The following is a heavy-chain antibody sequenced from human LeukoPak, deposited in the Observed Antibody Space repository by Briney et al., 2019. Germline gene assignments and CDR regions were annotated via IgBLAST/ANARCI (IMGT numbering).Heavy chain of an antibody. D-gene: IGHD3-22*01. CDR1: GFTFSSYG. CDR3: ARDLVYDSSIDGAFDI. CDR2: ISYDGSNK. J-gene: IGHJ3*02. V-gene: IGHV3-30*03. Sequence: PGGSLRLSCAASGFTFSSYGMHWVRQAPGKGLEWVAVISYDGSNKYYADSVKGRFTISRGNSKNTLYLQMNSLRAEDTAVYYCARDLVYDSSIDGAFDIWGQGTMVTVSS.